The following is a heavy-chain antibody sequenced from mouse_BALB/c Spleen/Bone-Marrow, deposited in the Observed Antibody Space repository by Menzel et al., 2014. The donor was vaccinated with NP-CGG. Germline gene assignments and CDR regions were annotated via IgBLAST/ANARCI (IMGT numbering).Heavy chain of an antibody. CDR3: AKNYGNYYFDY. CDR1: GFSLTSYG. Sequence: VQLVESGPSLVQPSQSLSITCTVSGFSLTSYGVHWVRQSPGKGLEWLGVIXRGGSTDYNAAFMSRLSITKDNSKSQVFFKMNSLQADDTAIYYCAKNYGNYYFDYWGQGTTLTVSS. J-gene: IGHJ2*01. V-gene: IGHV2-5-1*01. CDR2: IXRGGST. D-gene: IGHD2-1*01.